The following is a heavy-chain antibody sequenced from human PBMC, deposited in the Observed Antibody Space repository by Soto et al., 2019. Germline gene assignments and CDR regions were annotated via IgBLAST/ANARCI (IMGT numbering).Heavy chain of an antibody. V-gene: IGHV1-69*01. CDR3: ARAPPPHYDILTGYLDY. CDR2: IIPIFGTT. J-gene: IGHJ4*02. Sequence: QVQLVQSGAEVKKPGSSVKVSCKASGGTVSSYAIIWVRQAPGQGLEWMGGIIPIFGTTNYAQKFQGRVTITADESTSTAYMELSSLRSDDTAVYYCARAPPPHYDILTGYLDYWGQGTLVTVSS. CDR1: GGTVSSYA. D-gene: IGHD3-9*01.